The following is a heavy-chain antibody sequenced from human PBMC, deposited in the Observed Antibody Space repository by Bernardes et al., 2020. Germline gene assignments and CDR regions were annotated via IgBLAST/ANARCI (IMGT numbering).Heavy chain of an antibody. V-gene: IGHV3-53*01. J-gene: IGHJ4*02. D-gene: IGHD3-22*01. CDR2: IYSGGST. CDR3: ARASVVPVGFDY. CDR1: GFTVSSNY. Sequence: GGSLRLSCAASGFTVSSNYMSWVRQAPGKGLEWVSVIYSGGSTYYADSVKGRFTISRDNSKNTLYLQMNSLRAEDTAVYYCARASVVPVGFDYWGQGTLVTVSS.